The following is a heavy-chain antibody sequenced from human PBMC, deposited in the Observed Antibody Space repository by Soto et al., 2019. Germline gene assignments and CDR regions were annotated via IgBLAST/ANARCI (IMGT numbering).Heavy chain of an antibody. Sequence: ASVKVSCKASGYTFTSYGISWVRQAPGQGLEWMGWISAYNGNTNYAQKLQGRVTMTTDTSTSTAYMELRSLRSDDTAVYYCARDAPKWLVLRDDPLDIWGQGTMVTVSS. CDR2: ISAYNGNT. V-gene: IGHV1-18*01. CDR1: GYTFTSYG. J-gene: IGHJ3*02. D-gene: IGHD6-19*01. CDR3: ARDAPKWLVLRDDPLDI.